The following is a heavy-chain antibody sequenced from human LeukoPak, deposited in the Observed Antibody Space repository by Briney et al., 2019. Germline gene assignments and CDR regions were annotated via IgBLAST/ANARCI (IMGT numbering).Heavy chain of an antibody. V-gene: IGHV4-34*01. Sequence: SETLSLTCAVYGGSFSGYYWSWIRQPPGKGLEWIGEINHSGSTNYNPSLKSRVTISVDTSKSQFSLKLSSVTAADTAVYYCAREDLGIPRYWGQGTLVTVSS. CDR1: GGSFSGYY. D-gene: IGHD1-14*01. CDR3: AREDLGIPRY. J-gene: IGHJ4*02. CDR2: INHSGST.